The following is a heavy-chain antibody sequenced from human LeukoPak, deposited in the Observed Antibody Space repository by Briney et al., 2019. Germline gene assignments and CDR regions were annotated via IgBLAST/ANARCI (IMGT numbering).Heavy chain of an antibody. CDR1: GDSISSSNYY. D-gene: IGHD3-22*01. CDR2: IYYTGST. Sequence: PSETLSLTCTVSGDSISSSNYYWGWIRHPPGKDLEWVGTIYYTGSTYHNPSLRSRVTISVDTTKNQFSLQLSSVTAADTAVYYCARLPSGYHFDYWGQGTLVTVSS. J-gene: IGHJ4*02. CDR3: ARLPSGYHFDY. V-gene: IGHV4-39*01.